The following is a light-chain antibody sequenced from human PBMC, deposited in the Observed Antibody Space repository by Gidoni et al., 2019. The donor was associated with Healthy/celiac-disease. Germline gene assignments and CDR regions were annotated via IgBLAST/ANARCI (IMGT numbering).Light chain of an antibody. J-gene: IGKJ4*01. V-gene: IGKV3-11*01. CDR2: DAS. Sequence: EIVLQQSPATLSLSPGERATLSCRASQSVSSYLAWYQQKPGQAPRLLIYDASNRATGIPARFSGSGSGTDFTLTISSLEPEDFAVYYCQQRSNWPLLTFXGXTKVEIK. CDR3: QQRSNWPLLT. CDR1: QSVSSY.